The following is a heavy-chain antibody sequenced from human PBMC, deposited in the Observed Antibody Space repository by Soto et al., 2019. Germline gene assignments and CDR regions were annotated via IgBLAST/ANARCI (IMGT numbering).Heavy chain of an antibody. V-gene: IGHV3-15*01. CDR1: GFTFSNAW. CDR2: IKSKTDGGTT. J-gene: IGHJ4*02. D-gene: IGHD2-15*01. Sequence: EVQLVESGGGLVKPGGSLRLSCAASGFTFSNAWMTWVRQAPGKGLEWVGRIKSKTDGGTTDYAAPVKGRFIISRDDSKNTLYLQMNSLKTEDTAVYYCTTKDVVVVGAAIRGGYWGQGTLVTVSS. CDR3: TTKDVVVVGAAIRGGY.